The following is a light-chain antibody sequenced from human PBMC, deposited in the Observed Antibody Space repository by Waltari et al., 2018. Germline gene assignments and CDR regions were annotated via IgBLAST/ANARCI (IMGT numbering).Light chain of an antibody. Sequence: EIVLTQSPGTLSLSPGERATLTCRASQSVTNNYLAWYQQKPGQAPRLFIYGASGRATGIPDRFSGSGSGTDFTLTIRRLEPEDFAVYYCQQFGSSPVTFGGGTKVEI. CDR3: QQFGSSPVT. CDR2: GAS. V-gene: IGKV3-20*01. J-gene: IGKJ4*01. CDR1: QSVTNNY.